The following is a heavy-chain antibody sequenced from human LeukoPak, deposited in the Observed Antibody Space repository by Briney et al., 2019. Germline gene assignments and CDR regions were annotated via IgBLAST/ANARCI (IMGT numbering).Heavy chain of an antibody. J-gene: IGHJ5*02. D-gene: IGHD3-10*01. Sequence: ASVKLSCKASGGTFSSYAISWVRQAPGQGLEWMGRIIPIFGTANYAQKFQGRVTITTDESTSTAYLELSSLRSEDTAVYYCARERQNYYGSGSYYSPGMNWFDPWGQGTLVTVSS. V-gene: IGHV1-69*05. CDR1: GGTFSSYA. CDR2: IIPIFGTA. CDR3: ARERQNYYGSGSYYSPGMNWFDP.